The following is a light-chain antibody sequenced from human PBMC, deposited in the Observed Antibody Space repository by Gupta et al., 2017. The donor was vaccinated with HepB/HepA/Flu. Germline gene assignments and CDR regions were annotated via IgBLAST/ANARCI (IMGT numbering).Light chain of an antibody. Sequence: QSALTQPPSASGSPGQSVTISCTGTSGDIGSLNYVSWYQQLPGKAPKLILHDVSQRPSGVPERCSGSKSGNTASLNVSGLQPEDEADEYCCSFGGNKEEIFGTGTKVTVL. V-gene: IGLV2-8*01. CDR1: SGDIGSLNY. CDR3: CSFGGNKEEI. J-gene: IGLJ1*01. CDR2: DVS.